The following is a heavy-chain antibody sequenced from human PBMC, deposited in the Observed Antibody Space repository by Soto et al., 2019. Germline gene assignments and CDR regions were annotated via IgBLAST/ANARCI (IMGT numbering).Heavy chain of an antibody. CDR3: AKLGFVLMELYYFHQ. D-gene: IGHD2-8*01. J-gene: IGHJ4*01. V-gene: IGHV3-23*01. CDR1: GFTFSSYA. Sequence: PGGSLRLSCTASGFTFSSYAMSWVRQAPGKELEWASTISGNSGKTNYAESVKGRFSISRDNSKNTVHLQLDSLRAEDTAVYFCAKLGFVLMELYYFHQWGHGTLVTVSS. CDR2: ISGNSGKT.